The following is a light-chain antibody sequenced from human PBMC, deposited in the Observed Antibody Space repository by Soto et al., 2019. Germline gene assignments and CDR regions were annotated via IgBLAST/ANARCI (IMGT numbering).Light chain of an antibody. V-gene: IGKV1-39*01. CDR3: QQGHSTPYT. J-gene: IGKJ2*01. Sequence: DIQMTQSPYSLSASVGDSVTITCRASQNIRTYLNWYQQKPGRAPKLLIHSASALPSGVPSRFSGSGSGTEFTLTMSGLQPEHLATYYCQQGHSTPYTFGQGPKVDI. CDR2: SAS. CDR1: QNIRTY.